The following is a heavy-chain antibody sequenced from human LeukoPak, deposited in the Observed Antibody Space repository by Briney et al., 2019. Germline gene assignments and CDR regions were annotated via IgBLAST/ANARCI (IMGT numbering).Heavy chain of an antibody. J-gene: IGHJ4*02. CDR3: ASSPSGYWWNFDC. CDR1: GFTFSDYA. V-gene: IGHV3-64*02. D-gene: IGHD3-22*01. Sequence: GGSLRLSCAASGFTFSDYAMHWVRQAPGKGLEYVSVISSNGGSTYYADSVKGRFTISRDNSKNTLYLQMGSLRAEDMAVYYCASSPSGYWWNFDCWGQGTLVTVSS. CDR2: ISSNGGST.